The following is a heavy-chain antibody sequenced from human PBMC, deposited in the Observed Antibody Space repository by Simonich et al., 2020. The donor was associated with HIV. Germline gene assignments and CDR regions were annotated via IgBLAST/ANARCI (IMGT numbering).Heavy chain of an antibody. CDR2: INHSVST. V-gene: IGHV4-34*01. Sequence: QVQLQQWGAGLLKPSETLSLTCAVYGGSFSGYYWSWIRQPPGKGLEWIGEINHSVSTNYNPSLKGRVTISVDTSKNQCSLKLSSVTAADTAVYYCARGRVGATTDRDYYYMDVWGKGTTVTVSS. D-gene: IGHD1-26*01. CDR1: GGSFSGYY. J-gene: IGHJ6*03. CDR3: ARGRVGATTDRDYYYMDV.